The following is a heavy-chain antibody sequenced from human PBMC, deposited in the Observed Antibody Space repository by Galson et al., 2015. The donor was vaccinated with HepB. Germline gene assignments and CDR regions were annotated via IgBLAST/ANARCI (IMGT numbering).Heavy chain of an antibody. J-gene: IGHJ6*02. CDR2: INAGNGNT. D-gene: IGHD6-19*01. CDR1: GSTFTSYA. Sequence: SVKVSCKASGSTFTSYAMHWVRQAPGQRLEWTGWINAGNGNTKYSQKFQGRVTIIRDTSASTAYMELSSLRSEDTAVYYCARDGSGRSGWPYYYYYGMDVWGQGTTVTVPS. CDR3: ARDGSGRSGWPYYYYYGMDV. V-gene: IGHV1-3*01.